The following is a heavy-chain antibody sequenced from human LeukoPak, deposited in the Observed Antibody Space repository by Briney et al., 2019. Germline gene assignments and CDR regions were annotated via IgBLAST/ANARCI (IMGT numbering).Heavy chain of an antibody. CDR1: GGSISSYY. V-gene: IGHV4-59*01. J-gene: IGHJ3*02. Sequence: SETLSLTCTVSGGSISSYYWSWIRQPPGKGLEWIWYIYYSGSTNYNPSLKSRVTISVDTSKNQFSLKLSSVTAADTAVYYCARGARIMITFGGVRGAFDIWGQGTMVIVSS. CDR2: IYYSGST. D-gene: IGHD3-16*01. CDR3: ARGARIMITFGGVRGAFDI.